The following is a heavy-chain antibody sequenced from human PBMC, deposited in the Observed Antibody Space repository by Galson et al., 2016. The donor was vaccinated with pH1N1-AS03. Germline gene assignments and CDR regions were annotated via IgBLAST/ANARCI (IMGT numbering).Heavy chain of an antibody. J-gene: IGHJ6*02. CDR3: ARDEEVVVAATPLRSKRTFHYGMDV. D-gene: IGHD2-15*01. Sequence: SETLSLTCAVSGYSISSGYYWGWIRQPPGKGLEWIESMYYSGTTHHNPSLRSRVTILIATSKRQVSLKLTSVTAADTAIYFCARDEEVVVAATPLRSKRTFHYGMDVWGQGTTVTVS. CDR2: MYYSGTT. CDR1: GYSISSGYY. V-gene: IGHV4-38-2*01.